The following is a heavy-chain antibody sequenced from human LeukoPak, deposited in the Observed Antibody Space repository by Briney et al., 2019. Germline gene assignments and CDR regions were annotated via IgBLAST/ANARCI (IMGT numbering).Heavy chain of an antibody. CDR1: GYTFTCYY. CDR3: ARGITMIVVVHPGRAFDI. Sequence: WASVKVSCKASGYTFTCYYMHWVRQAPGQGLEWMGIINPSGGSTSYAQKFQGRVTMTRDTSTSTVYMELSSLRSEDTAVYYCARGITMIVVVHPGRAFDIWGQGTMVTVSS. D-gene: IGHD3-22*01. V-gene: IGHV1-46*01. J-gene: IGHJ3*02. CDR2: INPSGGST.